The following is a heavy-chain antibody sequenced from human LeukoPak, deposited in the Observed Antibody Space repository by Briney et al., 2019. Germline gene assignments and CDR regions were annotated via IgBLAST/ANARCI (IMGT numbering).Heavy chain of an antibody. CDR1: GFTVSSNY. CDR2: IYSDGST. D-gene: IGHD3-10*01. CDR3: ARVSSGSYIDY. J-gene: IGHJ4*02. V-gene: IGHV3-66*01. Sequence: GGSLRLSCAASGFTVSSNYMSWVRQAPGKGLEWVSVIYSDGSTYYADSVKGRFTISRDNSKNTLYLQMNSLRAEDTAAYYCARVSSGSYIDYWGQGTLDTVSS.